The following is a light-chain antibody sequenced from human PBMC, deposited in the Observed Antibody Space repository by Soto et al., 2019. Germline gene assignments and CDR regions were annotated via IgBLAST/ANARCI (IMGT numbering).Light chain of an antibody. CDR2: EVS. Sequence: QSALTQPPSASGSPGQSVTISCTGTSSDVGGYNFVSWYQQHPGKASKLMIYEVSERPSGVPDRFSGSKSGNTASLTVSGLQDEDEADYYCSSYAGSNIVVFGGGTKLTVL. J-gene: IGLJ2*01. CDR3: SSYAGSNIVV. V-gene: IGLV2-8*01. CDR1: SSDVGGYNF.